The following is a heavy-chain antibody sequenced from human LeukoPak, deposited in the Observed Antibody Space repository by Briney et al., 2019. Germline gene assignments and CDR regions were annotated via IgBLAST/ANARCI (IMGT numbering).Heavy chain of an antibody. CDR2: ISAYNGNT. CDR1: GYTFTSYG. Sequence: ASVKVSCTASGYTFTSYGISWVRQAPGQGLEWVAYISAYNGNTNYAQKLQGRITITTDTSTSTAYMELMSLRSDDTAVYYCARVRGYYDSSGPRDYWGQGTMVTVSS. J-gene: IGHJ4*02. D-gene: IGHD3-22*01. V-gene: IGHV1-18*01. CDR3: ARVRGYYDSSGPRDY.